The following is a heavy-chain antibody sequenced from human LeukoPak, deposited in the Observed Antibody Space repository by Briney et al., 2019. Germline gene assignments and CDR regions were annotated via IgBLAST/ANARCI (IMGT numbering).Heavy chain of an antibody. CDR1: GGTFSSYA. CDR3: AREPWSSSSQYYFDY. Sequence: GASVKVSCKASGGTFSSYAISWVRQAPGQGLEWMGRIIPIFGTANYAQKFQGRVTITTDESTSTAYIELSSLRSEDTAVYYCAREPWSSSSQYYFDYWGQGTLVTVSS. D-gene: IGHD6-6*01. CDR2: IIPIFGTA. J-gene: IGHJ4*02. V-gene: IGHV1-69*05.